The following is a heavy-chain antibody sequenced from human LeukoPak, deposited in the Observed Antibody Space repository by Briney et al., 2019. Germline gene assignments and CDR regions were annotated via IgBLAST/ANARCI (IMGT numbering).Heavy chain of an antibody. CDR2: IGSSSSYI. CDR1: GFSFNRYS. J-gene: IGHJ3*02. D-gene: IGHD3-22*01. CDR3: ARGGYYYDSTGGAFDI. Sequence: GGSLRLSCAASGFSFNRYSMNWVRQAPGKGLEWVSSIGSSSSYIYYSDSVKGRFTISRDNSKNTLFLQMNSLRAEDTAVYYCARGGYYYDSTGGAFDIWGRGTMVTVSS. V-gene: IGHV3-21*01.